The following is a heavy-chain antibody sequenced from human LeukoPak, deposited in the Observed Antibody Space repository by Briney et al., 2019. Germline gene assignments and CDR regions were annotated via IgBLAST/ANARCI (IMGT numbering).Heavy chain of an antibody. V-gene: IGHV3-30*04. D-gene: IGHD5-12*01. CDR3: AKLAGRWLRSDYAFDI. CDR2: ISYDGSNK. Sequence: GGSLRLSCAASGFTFSSYAMHWVRQAPGKGLEWVAVISYDGSNKYYADSVKGRFTISRDNSKNTLYLQMNSLRAEDTAVYYCAKLAGRWLRSDYAFDIWGQGTMVTVSS. CDR1: GFTFSSYA. J-gene: IGHJ3*02.